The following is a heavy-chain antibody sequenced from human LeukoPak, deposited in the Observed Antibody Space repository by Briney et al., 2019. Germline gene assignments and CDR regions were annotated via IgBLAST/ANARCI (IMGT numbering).Heavy chain of an antibody. CDR3: ARVLAFPAYYYDSSGYYSSGFDY. D-gene: IGHD3-22*01. V-gene: IGHV1-18*04. J-gene: IGHJ4*02. Sequence: GASVKVSCKTSGYTFMSYSVSWVRQAPGQGLEWMGWISAYNGNTNYAQKLQGRVTMTTDTSTSTAYMELRSLRSDDTAVYYCARVLAFPAYYYDSSGYYSSGFDYWGQGTLVTVSS. CDR2: ISAYNGNT. CDR1: GYTFMSYS.